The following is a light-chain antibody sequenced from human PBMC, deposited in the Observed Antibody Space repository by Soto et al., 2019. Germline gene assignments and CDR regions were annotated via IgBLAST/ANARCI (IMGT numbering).Light chain of an antibody. Sequence: EIVMTQSPATLSVSPGETATLSCRASQSVGSAVAWYQHKPSQAPRLLIVGASIRAPGVPGRFSGGGSGTEFTFTISSLQSEDFAVYYCQQYRIWPPLTFGGGTSVEIK. CDR2: GAS. CDR1: QSVGSA. V-gene: IGKV3-15*01. J-gene: IGKJ4*01. CDR3: QQYRIWPPLT.